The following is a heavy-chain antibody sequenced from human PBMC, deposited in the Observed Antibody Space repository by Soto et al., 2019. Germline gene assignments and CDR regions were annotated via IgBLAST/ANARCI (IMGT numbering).Heavy chain of an antibody. CDR3: ARADYEILTGSYAMDV. Sequence: QVQLQESGPRLVKPSETLSLTCTVSDDFISSYYWNWIRQPAGKGLEWIGRVSTSGATNYNPSLASRFTMSVDTSKKQFSLKLTSVTAADTAVYFCARADYEILTGSYAMDVWGQGTTVTVSS. D-gene: IGHD3-9*01. CDR2: VSTSGAT. V-gene: IGHV4-4*07. J-gene: IGHJ6*02. CDR1: DDFISSYY.